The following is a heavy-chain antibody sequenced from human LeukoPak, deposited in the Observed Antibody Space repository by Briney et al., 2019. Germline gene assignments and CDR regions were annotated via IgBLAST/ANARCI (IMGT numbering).Heavy chain of an antibody. Sequence: SETLSLTCTVSGGSISSYYWSWIRQPPGKGLEWIGYIYYSGSTNYNPSLKSRVTISVDTSKNQFSLKLSSVTAADTAVYYCARGWDYYDSSGYPPNWFDPWGQGTLVTVSS. CDR3: ARGWDYYDSSGYPPNWFDP. D-gene: IGHD3-22*01. V-gene: IGHV4-59*01. CDR2: IYYSGST. J-gene: IGHJ5*02. CDR1: GGSISSYY.